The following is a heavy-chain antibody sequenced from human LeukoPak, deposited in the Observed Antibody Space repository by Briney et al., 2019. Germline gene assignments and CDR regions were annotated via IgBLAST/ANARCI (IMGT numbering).Heavy chain of an antibody. D-gene: IGHD3-22*01. CDR3: ARAAKWLLPDY. CDR2: ISSSSSYI. Sequence: GGSLRLSCAASGFTFSSYSMNWVRQAPGKGLEWVSSISSSSSYIYYADSVKGRFTISRDNAKNSLCLQMNSLRAEDTAVYYCARAAKWLLPDYWGQGTLVTVSS. CDR1: GFTFSSYS. J-gene: IGHJ4*02. V-gene: IGHV3-21*01.